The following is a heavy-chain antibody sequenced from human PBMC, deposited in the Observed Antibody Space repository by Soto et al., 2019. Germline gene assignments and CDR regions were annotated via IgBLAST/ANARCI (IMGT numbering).Heavy chain of an antibody. V-gene: IGHV3-21*01. Sequence: EVQLVESGGGLVKPGGSLRLSCAASGFTFSTYSMNWVRQAPGKGLEWVSCISSRSSYIYYADSVKGRFTISRDNAKNSLDLQMNSLRAEDTAVYYCARGEDMGIVGAWGFDYWGQGNLVTVSS. D-gene: IGHD1-26*01. CDR1: GFTFSTYS. CDR3: ARGEDMGIVGAWGFDY. J-gene: IGHJ4*02. CDR2: ISSRSSYI.